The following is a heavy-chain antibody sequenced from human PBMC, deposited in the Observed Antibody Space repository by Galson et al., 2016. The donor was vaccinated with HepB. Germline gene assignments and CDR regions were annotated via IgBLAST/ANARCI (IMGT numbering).Heavy chain of an antibody. J-gene: IGHJ5*02. V-gene: IGHV4-59*01. Sequence: LSLTCSVSGGSISSYFWSWIRQPPGKGPEYIGYVYHSGSTNYNPSLKSRVTISVDTSKNQFSLKLNSVTAADTAVYYCARGLRFLEWLTVACFDPWGQGTLVTVSS. CDR2: VYHSGST. D-gene: IGHD3-3*01. CDR3: ARGLRFLEWLTVACFDP. CDR1: GGSISSYF.